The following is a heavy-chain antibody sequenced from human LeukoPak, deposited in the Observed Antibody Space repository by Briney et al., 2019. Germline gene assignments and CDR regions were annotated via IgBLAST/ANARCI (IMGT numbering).Heavy chain of an antibody. Sequence: GGSLSLSCAASGFTLSSYAMNWVRQAPGKGLEWVSSISSSSSYIYYADSVKGRFTISRDNAKNSLYLQMNSLRAEDTAVYYCASEGGGLGLYPGYWGQGTLVTVSS. V-gene: IGHV3-21*01. J-gene: IGHJ4*02. CDR3: ASEGGGLGLYPGY. CDR2: ISSSSSYI. D-gene: IGHD2-2*02. CDR1: GFTLSSYA.